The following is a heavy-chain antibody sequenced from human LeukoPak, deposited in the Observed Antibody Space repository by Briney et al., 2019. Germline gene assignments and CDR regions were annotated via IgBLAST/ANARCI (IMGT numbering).Heavy chain of an antibody. Sequence: GASVKVSCKASGYTFSSYGINWVRQAPGQGLEWMGWISAYNGNTRYAQKVQGRPTMTTDTSTSTAYLDLGSLRSDDTAVYYCAREGTYSGSYWDDYWGQGTLVIVSS. CDR2: ISAYNGNT. CDR1: GYTFSSYG. D-gene: IGHD1-26*01. J-gene: IGHJ4*02. V-gene: IGHV1-18*01. CDR3: AREGTYSGSYWDDY.